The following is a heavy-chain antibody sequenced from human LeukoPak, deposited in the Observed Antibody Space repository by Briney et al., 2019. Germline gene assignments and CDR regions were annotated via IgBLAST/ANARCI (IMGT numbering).Heavy chain of an antibody. CDR1: AFAFSNYG. J-gene: IGHJ4*02. Sequence: PGGSLRLSCAASAFAFSNYGMHWVRQAPGKGLEWVAFIRYDGTNELYADSVKGLFIISRDNSKNTLYLQMNSLRAEDTAVYYCAKDTHEGFLEGFDYWGQGTLVTVSS. CDR2: IRYDGTNE. D-gene: IGHD3-3*01. V-gene: IGHV3-30*02. CDR3: AKDTHEGFLEGFDY.